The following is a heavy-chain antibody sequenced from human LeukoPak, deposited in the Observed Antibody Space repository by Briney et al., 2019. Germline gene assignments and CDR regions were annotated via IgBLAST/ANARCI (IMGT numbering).Heavy chain of an antibody. J-gene: IGHJ4*02. CDR1: GYTFSSHA. CDR2: INTNTGNP. CDR3: ARGPAWKDY. D-gene: IGHD1-1*01. Sequence: ASVKVSCKAFGYTFSSHAMNWVRQAPGQGLELMGWINTNTGNPTYAQGFTGRFVFSLDTSVSTAYLQISSLKAEDTAVYYCARGPAWKDYWGQGTLVTVSS. V-gene: IGHV7-4-1*02.